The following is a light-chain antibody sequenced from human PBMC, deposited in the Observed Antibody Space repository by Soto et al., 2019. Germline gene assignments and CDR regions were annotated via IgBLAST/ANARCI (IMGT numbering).Light chain of an antibody. CDR2: KAS. J-gene: IGKJ1*01. Sequence: DIQMTQSPSTLSGSVGDRVTITCRASQTISSWLAWYQQKPGKAPKLLIYKASTLKSVVPSRFSGIGSGTDFTLSISRLEPEDFAVYYCQQYGSSPRTFGQVTKVDIK. CDR1: QTISSW. V-gene: IGKV1-5*03. CDR3: QQYGSSPRT.